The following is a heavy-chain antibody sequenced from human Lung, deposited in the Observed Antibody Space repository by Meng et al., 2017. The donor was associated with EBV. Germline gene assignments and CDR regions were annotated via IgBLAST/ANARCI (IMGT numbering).Heavy chain of an antibody. D-gene: IGHD2-2*02. CDR2: ISYSGAT. Sequence: GQLLAPGPGLVEPSQPLSLTCTVSGCSISSAVFWIWIRQPPGKDLEWIGYISYSGATHYNPSLKSRLTISVDTAKNQFSLSLSSVTAADTAVYYCARVVGDCASCYKGWFDPWGQGTLVTVSS. J-gene: IGHJ5*02. V-gene: IGHV4-30-4*01. CDR1: GCSISSAVF. CDR3: ARVVGDCASCYKGWFDP.